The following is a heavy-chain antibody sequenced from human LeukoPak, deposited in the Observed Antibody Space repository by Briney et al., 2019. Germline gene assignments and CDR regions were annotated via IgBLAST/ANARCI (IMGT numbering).Heavy chain of an antibody. CDR1: GFTFSSYA. Sequence: GGSLRLSCAASGFTFSSYAMHWVRQAPGKGLEYVSAISSNGGSTYYANSVKGRFTISRDNSKNTLYLQMGSLRAEDMAVYYCAKDRYYYDSSGYQDYWGQGTLVTVSS. CDR3: AKDRYYYDSSGYQDY. V-gene: IGHV3-64*01. D-gene: IGHD3-22*01. CDR2: ISSNGGST. J-gene: IGHJ4*02.